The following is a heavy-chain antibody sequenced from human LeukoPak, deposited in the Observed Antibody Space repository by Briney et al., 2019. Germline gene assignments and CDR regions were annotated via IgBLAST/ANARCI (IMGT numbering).Heavy chain of an antibody. CDR3: ARGWGSSWYVDY. D-gene: IGHD6-13*01. Sequence: ASVKVSCKASGYTFTSYDINWVRQATGQGLEWMGWMNPNSGNTGYAQKFQGRVTITRNTSISTAYMEPSSLRSEDTAVYYCARGWGSSWYVDYWGQGTLVTVSS. J-gene: IGHJ4*02. CDR2: MNPNSGNT. CDR1: GYTFTSYD. V-gene: IGHV1-8*03.